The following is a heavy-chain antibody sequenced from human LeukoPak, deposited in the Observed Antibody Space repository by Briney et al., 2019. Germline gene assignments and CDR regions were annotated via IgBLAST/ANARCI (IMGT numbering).Heavy chain of an antibody. CDR1: GFNFITAA. CDR3: AKYGDYWGDY. CDR2: ISGSGGST. J-gene: IGHJ4*02. V-gene: IGHV3-23*01. D-gene: IGHD4-17*01. Sequence: GGSLRLSCAASGFNFITAAMTWVRQAPGKGLEWVSTISGSGGSTYYADSVKGRFTISRDNSKNTLYLQMNSLRAEDTAIYYCAKYGDYWGDYWGQGTLVTVSS.